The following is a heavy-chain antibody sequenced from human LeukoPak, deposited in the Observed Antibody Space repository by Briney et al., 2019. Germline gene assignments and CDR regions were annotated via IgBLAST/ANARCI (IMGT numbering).Heavy chain of an antibody. Sequence: GGSRRLSCAASGFTFSKYWLHWVRQPPGRGLVWLARINPDDKSTSYADSVKGRFTISIDDAKETLFLQMNSLTAEDTAVYYCLTIVETPIDAFDIWGQGAMVTVSS. J-gene: IGHJ3*02. CDR3: LTIVETPIDAFDI. D-gene: IGHD4-23*01. CDR1: GFTFSKYW. CDR2: INPDDKST. V-gene: IGHV3-74*01.